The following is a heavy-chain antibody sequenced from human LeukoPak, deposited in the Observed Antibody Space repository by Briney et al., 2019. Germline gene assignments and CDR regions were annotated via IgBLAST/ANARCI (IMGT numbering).Heavy chain of an antibody. CDR3: ARALGYCSGGSCPTGNWFDP. D-gene: IGHD2-15*01. V-gene: IGHV3-30*04. J-gene: IGHJ5*02. CDR2: ISYDGSNK. Sequence: GGSLRLSCAASGFTFSNYAMNWVRQAPGKGLEWVAVISYDGSNKYYADSVKGRFTISRDNSKNTLYLQMNSLRAEDTAVYYCARALGYCSGGSCPTGNWFDPWGQGTLVTVSS. CDR1: GFTFSNYA.